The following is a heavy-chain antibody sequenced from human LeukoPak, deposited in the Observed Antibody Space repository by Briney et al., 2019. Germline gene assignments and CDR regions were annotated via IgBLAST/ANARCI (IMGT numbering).Heavy chain of an antibody. J-gene: IGHJ6*02. CDR1: GFTVSNNY. Sequence: SGGSLRLSCVVSGFTVSNNYMSWVRQAPRKGLEWVSLIYSGGSTYYADSVKGRFTISKDNSKNTVYLQMSSLRVDDTAVYYCAKAASSSWPSYYYGMDVWGQGTTVTVSS. CDR3: AKAASSSWPSYYYGMDV. D-gene: IGHD6-13*01. CDR2: IYSGGST. V-gene: IGHV3-53*01.